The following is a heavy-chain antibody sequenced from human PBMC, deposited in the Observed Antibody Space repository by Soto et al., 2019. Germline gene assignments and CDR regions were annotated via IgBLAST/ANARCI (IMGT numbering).Heavy chain of an antibody. V-gene: IGHV3-30-3*01. CDR1: GFTFSSYA. CDR3: ARGWIVGATRYYYGMDV. D-gene: IGHD1-26*01. Sequence: GGSLRLSCAASGFTFSSYAMHWVRQAPGKGLEWVAVISYDGSNKYYADSVKGRFTISRDNSKNTLYLQMNSLRAEDTAVYYCARGWIVGATRYYYGMDVWGQGTTVTVSS. J-gene: IGHJ6*02. CDR2: ISYDGSNK.